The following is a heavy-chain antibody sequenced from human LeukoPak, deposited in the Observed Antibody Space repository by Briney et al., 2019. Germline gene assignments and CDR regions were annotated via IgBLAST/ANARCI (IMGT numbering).Heavy chain of an antibody. CDR1: GGSISSGSYY. Sequence: SETLSLTCSVSGGSISSGSYYWSWIRQPAGTGLEWIGRIYTSGSTNYNPSLKSRVTISVDTSKNQFSLKLSSVTAADTAVYYCARDLDSSGYSLGFDIWGQGTMVTVSS. J-gene: IGHJ3*02. CDR3: ARDLDSSGYSLGFDI. V-gene: IGHV4-61*02. CDR2: IYTSGST. D-gene: IGHD3-22*01.